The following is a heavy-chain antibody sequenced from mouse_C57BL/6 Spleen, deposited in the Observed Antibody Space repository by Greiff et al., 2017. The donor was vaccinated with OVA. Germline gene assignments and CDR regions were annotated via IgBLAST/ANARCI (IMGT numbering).Heavy chain of an antibody. J-gene: IGHJ4*01. CDR2: INYDGSST. V-gene: IGHV5-16*01. CDR1: GFTFSDYY. Sequence: EVHLVESEGGLVQPGSSMKLSCTASGFTFSDYYMAWVRQVPEKGLEWVANINYDGSSTYYLDSLKSRFIISRDNATNIIYLQISSLKSEDTATYYCARSARAMDYWGQGTSVTVSS. CDR3: ARSARAMDY.